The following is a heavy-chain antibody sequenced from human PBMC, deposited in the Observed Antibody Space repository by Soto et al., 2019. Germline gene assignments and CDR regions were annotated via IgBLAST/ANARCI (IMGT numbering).Heavy chain of an antibody. J-gene: IGHJ1*01. V-gene: IGHV3-23*01. CDR1: GFTFSTYA. D-gene: IGHD6-19*01. CDR3: AKDGSFGLAVAGSFGY. CDR2: ISGSGVST. Sequence: EVQLLESGGGLVQPGGSLRLSCAASGFTFSTYAMSWVRQAPGKGLEWVSAISGSGVSTYYADSVKGRFTISRDNSKNTLYQPINSPRAEDTAVYYCAKDGSFGLAVAGSFGYWGQGTLVTVSS.